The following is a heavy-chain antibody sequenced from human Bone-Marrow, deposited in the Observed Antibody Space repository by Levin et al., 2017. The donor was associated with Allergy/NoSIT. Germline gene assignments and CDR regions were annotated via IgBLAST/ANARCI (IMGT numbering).Heavy chain of an antibody. CDR3: ARGRYYFGFVGLDY. V-gene: IGHV4-39*07. CDR2: ISYSGNT. D-gene: IGHD3-9*01. Sequence: SQTLSLTCTVSGASVSNSSSFWGWIRQPPGKGLEWIGSISYSGNTDYNPSLKSRITMSVDTSKNHFSLKLTDVTAADTAVYYCARGRYYFGFVGLDYWGQGTQVTVSS. J-gene: IGHJ4*02. CDR1: GASVSNSSSF.